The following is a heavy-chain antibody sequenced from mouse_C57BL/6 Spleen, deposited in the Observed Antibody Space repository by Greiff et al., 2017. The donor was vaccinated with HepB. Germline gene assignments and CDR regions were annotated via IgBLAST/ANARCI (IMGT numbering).Heavy chain of an antibody. V-gene: IGHV2-2*01. D-gene: IGHD1-1*01. Sequence: VKLMESGPGLVQPSQSLSITCTVSGFSLTSYGVHWVRQSPGKGLEWLGVIWSGGSTDYNAAFISRLSISKDNSKSQVFFKMNSLQADDTAIYYCARPFHYYGSSYGFAYWGQGTLVTVSA. CDR2: IWSGGST. J-gene: IGHJ3*01. CDR3: ARPFHYYGSSYGFAY. CDR1: GFSLTSYG.